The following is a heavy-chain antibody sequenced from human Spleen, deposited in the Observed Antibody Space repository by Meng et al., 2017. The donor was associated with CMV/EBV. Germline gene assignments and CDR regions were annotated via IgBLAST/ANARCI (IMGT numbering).Heavy chain of an antibody. Sequence: GESLKISCAASGFTFSSYGMSWVRQVPGKGLEWVSTVYSGGSSTYYVDSVKGRFTISRDYSKNTLYLQMNSLRAEDTAVYYCARGGYYYDSSGPLLWGQGTLVTVSS. D-gene: IGHD3-22*01. CDR2: VYSGGSST. J-gene: IGHJ4*02. CDR3: ARGGYYYDSSGPLL. CDR1: GFTFSSYG. V-gene: IGHV3-23*03.